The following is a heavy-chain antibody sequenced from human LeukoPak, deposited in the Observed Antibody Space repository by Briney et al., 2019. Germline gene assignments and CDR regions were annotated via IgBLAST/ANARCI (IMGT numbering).Heavy chain of an antibody. J-gene: IGHJ6*03. V-gene: IGHV4-34*01. CDR1: GGSFSGYY. CDR2: INHSGST. Sequence: PSETLSLTCAVYGGSFSGYYWSWIRQPPGKGLEWIGEINHSGSTNYNPSLKSRVTISVDTSKNQFSLKLSSVTAADTAVYYCAREREEYCSSTSCYAFYYYYMDVWGKGTTVTVSS. D-gene: IGHD2-2*01. CDR3: AREREEYCSSTSCYAFYYYYMDV.